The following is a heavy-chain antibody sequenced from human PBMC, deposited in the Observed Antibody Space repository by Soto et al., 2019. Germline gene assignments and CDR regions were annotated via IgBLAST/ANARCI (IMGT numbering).Heavy chain of an antibody. D-gene: IGHD1-26*01. V-gene: IGHV1-69-2*01. CDR3: AAVRGNLGSLSFDY. CDR2: VEVENDDR. Sequence: EVLLQQSGAEAREPGGVVKMSCAVSGITFSDLHMHWVKQAPGKGLEWVGLVEVENDDRLYAEKYRGRLNINTDTSRHTSYMELTSLTSDDTAIYFCAAVRGNLGSLSFDYWGQGNPVTVPA. CDR1: GITFSDLH. J-gene: IGHJ4*02.